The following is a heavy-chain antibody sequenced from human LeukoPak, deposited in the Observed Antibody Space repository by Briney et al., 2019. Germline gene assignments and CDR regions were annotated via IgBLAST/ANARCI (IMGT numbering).Heavy chain of an antibody. CDR3: ARELVRGAHYYGMDV. V-gene: IGHV1-2*02. J-gene: IGHJ6*02. Sequence: ASVKVSCKASGYTFTGYYMHWVRQAPGQGLEWMGWTNPNSGGTNYAQKFQGRVTMTRDTSISTAYMELSRLRSDDTAVYYCARELVRGAHYYGMDVWGQGTTVTVSS. CDR1: GYTFTGYY. CDR2: TNPNSGGT. D-gene: IGHD3-10*01.